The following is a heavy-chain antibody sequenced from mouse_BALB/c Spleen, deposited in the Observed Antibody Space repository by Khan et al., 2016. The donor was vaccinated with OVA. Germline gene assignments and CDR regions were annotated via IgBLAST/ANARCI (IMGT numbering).Heavy chain of an antibody. CDR3: ARELRRGGFAY. Sequence: QVQLKESGPGLVAPSQSLSITCTVSGFSLTGFGINWVRQPPGKGLEWLGMIWGDGSTDYNSALKSRLSISKDNIKSQVFLKMNSLQTDDTARYYGARELRRGGFAYWGQGTLVTVSA. V-gene: IGHV2-6-7*01. D-gene: IGHD1-2*01. CDR2: IWGDGST. J-gene: IGHJ3*01. CDR1: GFSLTGFG.